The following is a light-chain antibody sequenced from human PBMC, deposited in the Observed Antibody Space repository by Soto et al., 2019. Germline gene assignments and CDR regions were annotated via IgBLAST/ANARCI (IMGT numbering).Light chain of an antibody. V-gene: IGKV1-17*01. Sequence: DIQMTQSPSSLSASVGDRITITCRASQDISNNLGWYQQKPGKAPKRLIYPASSLESGVPSRFSGSGSGTEFTLTISSLQPEDFATYYCLQHNNYPWTFGQGTKVEIK. CDR2: PAS. CDR3: LQHNNYPWT. CDR1: QDISNN. J-gene: IGKJ1*01.